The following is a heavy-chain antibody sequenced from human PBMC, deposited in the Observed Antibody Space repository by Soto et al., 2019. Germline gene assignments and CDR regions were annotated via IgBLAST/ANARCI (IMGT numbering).Heavy chain of an antibody. J-gene: IGHJ4*02. CDR2: INTGNGNT. D-gene: IGHD3-3*01. CDR3: ATLGIWSGHQSDS. CDR1: GYPFTSYA. V-gene: IGHV1-3*04. Sequence: XSVKVSCTASGYPFTSYAMRWVRQAPGQRLEWMGWINTGNGNTKYSQKFQGRVTITRDTSASTAYMELSSLRSEDTAVYYCATLGIWSGHQSDSWGQGTLVTVSS.